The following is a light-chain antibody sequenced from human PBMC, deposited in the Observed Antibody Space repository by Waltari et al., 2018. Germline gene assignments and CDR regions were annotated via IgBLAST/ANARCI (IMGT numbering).Light chain of an antibody. Sequence: SALTQPPSASGSPGQSVTISCTGTSSDVGDYNYVSEYQQHPGKAPKLMIYEVSQRPSGVPDRFSGSKSGNTASLTVSGLQAEDEADYYCSSYAGSNNRVFGGGTKLTVL. V-gene: IGLV2-8*01. J-gene: IGLJ3*02. CDR3: SSYAGSNNRV. CDR1: SSDVGDYNY. CDR2: EVS.